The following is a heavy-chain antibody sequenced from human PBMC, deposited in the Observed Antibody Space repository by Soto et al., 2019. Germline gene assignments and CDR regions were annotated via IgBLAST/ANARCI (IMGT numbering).Heavy chain of an antibody. CDR3: AGDRLIAVTGLLNY. CDR1: GYPFTSYG. V-gene: IGHV1-18*01. CDR2: ISAYNGKT. J-gene: IGHJ4*02. D-gene: IGHD6-19*01. Sequence: QVQLVQSGAEVKKPGASVKVSCKTSGYPFTSYGINWVRQAPGQGPEWMGWISAYNGKTSYTQKFQGRVTMTTDTSTSTAYMELRTLRSDDTAVYYCAGDRLIAVTGLLNYWGQGTLVTVSS.